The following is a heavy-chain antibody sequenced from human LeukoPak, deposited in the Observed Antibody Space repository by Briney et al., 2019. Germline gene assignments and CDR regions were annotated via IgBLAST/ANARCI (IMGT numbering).Heavy chain of an antibody. CDR2: IYYSGST. J-gene: IGHJ4*02. CDR3: ARDRWGSSWHFDY. CDR1: GGSISSYY. D-gene: IGHD6-13*01. V-gene: IGHV4-59*12. Sequence: PSETLSLTCTVSGGSISSYYWSWIRQPPGKGLEWIGYIYYSGSTNYNPSLKSRVTISVDTSKNQFSLKLSSVTAADTAVYYCARDRWGSSWHFDYWGQGTLVTVSS.